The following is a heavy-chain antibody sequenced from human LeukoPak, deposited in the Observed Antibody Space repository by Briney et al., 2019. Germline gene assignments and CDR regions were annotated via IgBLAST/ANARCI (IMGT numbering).Heavy chain of an antibody. J-gene: IGHJ6*02. CDR1: GFTFSSYS. V-gene: IGHV3-48*01. CDR2: ISTSSSTI. CDR3: AKDQTYYDILTGYLNYYYYGMDV. D-gene: IGHD3-9*01. Sequence: GGSLRLSCAASGFTFSSYSMNWVRQAPGKGLEWVSYISTSSSTIYYADSVKGRFTISRDNGKNSLYLQMNSLRAEDTAVYYCAKDQTYYDILTGYLNYYYYGMDVWGQGTTVTVSS.